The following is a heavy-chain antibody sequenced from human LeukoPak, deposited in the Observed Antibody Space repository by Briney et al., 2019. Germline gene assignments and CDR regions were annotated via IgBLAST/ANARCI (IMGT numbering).Heavy chain of an antibody. J-gene: IGHJ4*02. CDR1: GFTFSSYG. V-gene: IGHV3-30*18. CDR2: ISYDGSSK. CDR3: AKSSHIVVVTATFFDC. D-gene: IGHD2-21*02. Sequence: GGSLRLSCAASGFTFSSYGMHWVRQAPGKGLEWVAVISYDGSSKYYADSVKGRFTISRDNSKNTLYLQMNSLRAEDTAVYYCAKSSHIVVVTATFFDCWGQGTLVTVSS.